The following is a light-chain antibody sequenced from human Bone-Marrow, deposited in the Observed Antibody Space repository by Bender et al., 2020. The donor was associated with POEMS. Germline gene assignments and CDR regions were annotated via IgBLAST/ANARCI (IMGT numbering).Light chain of an antibody. CDR2: QDT. J-gene: IGLJ2*01. V-gene: IGLV3-1*01. CDR1: KLGDKY. Sequence: SYELTQPPSVSVSPGQTASITCSGDKLGDKYTSWYQQKPGQSPVLVIYQDTKRPSAIPERFSGSNSGNTATLTISGTQAMDEAHYYCQAWDSSAVAFGGGTKLTVL. CDR3: QAWDSSAVA.